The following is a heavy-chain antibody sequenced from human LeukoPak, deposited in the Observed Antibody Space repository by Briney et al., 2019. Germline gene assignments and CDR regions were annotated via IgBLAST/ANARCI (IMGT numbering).Heavy chain of an antibody. D-gene: IGHD5-18*01. CDR3: ARGAGRGYSYASPFDD. Sequence: PGGSLRLSCAASGFTFSNYAMHWVRQAPGRGLEYVSAINGNGASTYYADSVKGRFTISRDDSKNTLYLQMGSLRADDMAVYYCARGAGRGYSYASPFDDWGQGTTVTVSS. CDR2: INGNGAST. CDR1: GFTFSNYA. J-gene: IGHJ6*02. V-gene: IGHV3-64*02.